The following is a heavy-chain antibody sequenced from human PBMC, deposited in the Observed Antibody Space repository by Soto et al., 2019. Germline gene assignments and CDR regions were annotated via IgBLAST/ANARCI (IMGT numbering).Heavy chain of an antibody. D-gene: IGHD3-10*01. CDR2: INHSGST. J-gene: IGHJ6*03. Sequence: SETLSLTCAVYGGSFSGYYWSWIRQPPGKGLEWIGEINHSGSTNYNPSLKSRVTISVDTSKNQFSLKLSSVTAADTAVYYCARSRFTMVRGVIPYYMDVWGKGTKVTVS. CDR1: GGSFSGYY. V-gene: IGHV4-34*01. CDR3: ARSRFTMVRGVIPYYMDV.